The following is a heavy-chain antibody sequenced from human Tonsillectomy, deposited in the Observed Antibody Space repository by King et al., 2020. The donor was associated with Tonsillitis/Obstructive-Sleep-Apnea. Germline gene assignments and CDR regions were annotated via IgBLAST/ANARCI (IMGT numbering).Heavy chain of an antibody. CDR2: IKSKTDGGTT. J-gene: IGHJ6*02. D-gene: IGHD7-27*01. V-gene: IGHV3-15*07. Sequence: SGVGLVPPGGSLSLSCAASGFTFSNAWMNWVRQAPGKGLEWVGRIKSKTDGGTTDYAAPVTGRFTISRDDSKNTLYLQMNSLKTEDTAVYYCTTFWVYYGMDVWGQGTTVTVSS. CDR3: TTFWVYYGMDV. CDR1: GFTFSNAW.